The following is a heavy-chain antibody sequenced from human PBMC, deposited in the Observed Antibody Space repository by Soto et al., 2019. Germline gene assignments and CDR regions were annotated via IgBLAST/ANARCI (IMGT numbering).Heavy chain of an antibody. Sequence: SETLSLTRTVSGGSISSGSYYWSWIRQPPGKGLEWIGCIYYTGSTSYNPSLKSRVTISLDTSKNQFSLKLSSVTAADTAVYYCAIHDDFWSGYPSGGFDYWGQGTLVTVSS. CDR2: IYYTGST. CDR3: AIHDDFWSGYPSGGFDY. D-gene: IGHD3-3*01. J-gene: IGHJ4*02. CDR1: GGSISSGSYY. V-gene: IGHV4-61*01.